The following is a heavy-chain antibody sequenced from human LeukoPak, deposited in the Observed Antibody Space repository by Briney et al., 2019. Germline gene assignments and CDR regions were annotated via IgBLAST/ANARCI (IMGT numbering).Heavy chain of an antibody. Sequence: SVKVSCKASGYTFTSYGISWVRQAPGQRLEWIGWIVDGSGNTKYAQKFQERVTITRDMSTSTAYMELSSLRSEDTAVYYCARDVPYCGGDCHDAFDIWGQGTMVTVSS. J-gene: IGHJ3*02. V-gene: IGHV1-58*02. CDR1: GYTFTSYG. CDR3: ARDVPYCGGDCHDAFDI. CDR2: IVDGSGNT. D-gene: IGHD2-21*02.